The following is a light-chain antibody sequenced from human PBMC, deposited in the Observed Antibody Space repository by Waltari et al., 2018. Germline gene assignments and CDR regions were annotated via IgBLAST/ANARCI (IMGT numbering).Light chain of an antibody. CDR2: AGS. CDR1: QDINKW. V-gene: IGKV1-12*01. J-gene: IGKJ2*03. Sequence: DIQMTQSPSSVSASVGDRVTITCRASQDINKWLAWFQQTPGKAPKLLIYAGSRLQSGVPSRFSGRGAGADFTLTISTLQPEDSATYYCQQAHSFPYSFGQGTKLEIK. CDR3: QQAHSFPYS.